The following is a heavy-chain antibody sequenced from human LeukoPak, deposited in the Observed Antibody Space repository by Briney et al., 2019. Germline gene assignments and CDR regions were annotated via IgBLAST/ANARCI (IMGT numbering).Heavy chain of an antibody. CDR2: ISGSGGST. CDR1: GFTFSGYA. Sequence: GGSLRLSCAASGFTFSGYAMSWVRQAPGKGLEWVSAISGSGGSTYYADSVKGRFTISRDNSKNTLYLQMNSLRAEDTAVYYCAKSYDSSGYHPWGQGTMVTVSS. D-gene: IGHD3-22*01. J-gene: IGHJ3*01. CDR3: AKSYDSSGYHP. V-gene: IGHV3-23*01.